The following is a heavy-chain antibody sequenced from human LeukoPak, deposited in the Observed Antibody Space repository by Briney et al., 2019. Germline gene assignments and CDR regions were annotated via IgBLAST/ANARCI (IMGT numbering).Heavy chain of an antibody. D-gene: IGHD3-9*01. V-gene: IGHV1-18*01. CDR1: GYTFTSYA. J-gene: IGHJ4*02. CDR2: VSAYNGNT. Sequence: GASVKVSCKASGYTFTSYAISWVRQAPGQGLEWMGWVSAYNGNTKYAQNFQGRVTMTTDTSTSTAYMELRSLRSDDTAVYYCARVLAHYDILTGDYWGQGTLVTVSS. CDR3: ARVLAHYDILTGDY.